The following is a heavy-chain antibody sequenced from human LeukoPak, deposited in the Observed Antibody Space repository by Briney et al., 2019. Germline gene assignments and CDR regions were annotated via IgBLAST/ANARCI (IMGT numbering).Heavy chain of an antibody. D-gene: IGHD3-3*01. V-gene: IGHV1-46*01. CDR3: ARDLFRRGSEYNDFLETYY. J-gene: IGHJ4*02. CDR1: GYTFTSYY. Sequence: ASVKVSCKASGYTFTSYYMHWVRQAPGQGLEWMGIINPSGGSTSCAQKFQGRVTMTRDTSTSTVYMELSSLRSEDTAVYYCARDLFRRGSEYNDFLETYYWGQGTLVTVSS. CDR2: INPSGGST.